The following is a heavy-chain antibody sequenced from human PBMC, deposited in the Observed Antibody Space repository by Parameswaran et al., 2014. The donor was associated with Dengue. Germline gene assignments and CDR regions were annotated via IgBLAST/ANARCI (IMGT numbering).Heavy chain of an antibody. Sequence: SETLSLTCAVYGGSFSGYYWSWIRQPPGKGLEWIGEINHSGSTNYNPSLKSRVTISVDTSKNQFSLKLSSVTAADTAVYYCARVLMVRGVIFRGWFDPWGQGTLVTVSS. CDR1: GGSFSGYY. D-gene: IGHD3-10*01. CDR3: ARVLMVRGVIFRGWFDP. CDR2: INHSGST. V-gene: IGHV4-34*01. J-gene: IGHJ5*02.